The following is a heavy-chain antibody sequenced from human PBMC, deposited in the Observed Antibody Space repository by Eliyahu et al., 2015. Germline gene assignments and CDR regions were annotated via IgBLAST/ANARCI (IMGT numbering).Heavy chain of an antibody. V-gene: IGHV2-26*01. CDR1: GFSLXNXRMG. CDR2: IFSNDEK. Sequence: QVTLKESGPVLVKPTETLTLTCTVXGFSLXNXRMGVSXIRXPPGKALEWLAHIFSNDEKSYSTSLKSRLTISKDTSKSQVVLTMTNMDPVDTATYYCARYCSGGSLYNWFDPWGQGTLVTVSS. D-gene: IGHD2-15*01. CDR3: ARYCSGGSLYNWFDP. J-gene: IGHJ5*02.